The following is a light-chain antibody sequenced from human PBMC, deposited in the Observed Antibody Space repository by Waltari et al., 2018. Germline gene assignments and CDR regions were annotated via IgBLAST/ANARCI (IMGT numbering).Light chain of an antibody. CDR3: YSTDSSGTQRV. J-gene: IGLJ2*01. CDR2: EDS. V-gene: IGLV3-10*01. Sequence: SYELAQPPSVSVSPGQAARITCSGDALPKKYAYWYQQKSGQAPVLVLYEDSKRPSGLPEGFSGSSSGTTATLTVSGGQVEDEGDYYCYSTDSSGTQRVFGGGTKLTVL. CDR1: ALPKKY.